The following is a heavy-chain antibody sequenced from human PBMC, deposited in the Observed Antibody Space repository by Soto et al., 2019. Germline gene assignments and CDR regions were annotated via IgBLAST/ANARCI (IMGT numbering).Heavy chain of an antibody. J-gene: IGHJ5*02. D-gene: IGHD2-15*01. CDR3: ARGFPVYCSGGSCYSVIWFDP. V-gene: IGHV4-61*01. Sequence: QVQLQESGPGLVKPSETLSLTCTVSGGSVSSGSYYWSWIRQPPGKGLEWIGYIYYSGSTNYNPSLRSRVTISLATAKNQFSLKLGSGTAADTAVYYCARGFPVYCSGGSCYSVIWFDPWGQGTLVTVSS. CDR2: IYYSGST. CDR1: GGSVSSGSYY.